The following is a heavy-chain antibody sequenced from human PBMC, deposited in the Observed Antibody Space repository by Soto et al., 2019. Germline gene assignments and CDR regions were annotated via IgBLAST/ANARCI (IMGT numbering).Heavy chain of an antibody. Sequence: EVQLVESGGGLVQPGGSLRLSCAASGFTFSSYSMNWVRQAPGKGLEWVSYISSSSSTIYYADSVKGRFTISRDNAKNSLYLKMNSLRDEDTAVYYCARRAWGVAGGFDYWGQGTLVTVSS. CDR2: ISSSSSTI. CDR3: ARRAWGVAGGFDY. V-gene: IGHV3-48*02. D-gene: IGHD6-19*01. J-gene: IGHJ4*02. CDR1: GFTFSSYS.